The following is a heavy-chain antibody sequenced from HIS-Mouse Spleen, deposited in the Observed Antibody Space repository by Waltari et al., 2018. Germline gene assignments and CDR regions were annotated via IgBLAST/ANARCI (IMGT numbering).Heavy chain of an antibody. CDR3: AREIPYSSSWYDWYFDL. CDR2: IYYSGST. D-gene: IGHD6-13*01. J-gene: IGHJ2*01. Sequence: QLQLQESGPGLVKPSETLSLTCTVSGGSISSSSYYWGWIRQPPGKGLEWIGSIYYSGSTCYTPALKSRVTISVDTSQNQFSLQLSSVTAADTAVYYCAREIPYSSSWYDWYFDLWGRGTLVTVSS. V-gene: IGHV4-39*07. CDR1: GGSISSSSYY.